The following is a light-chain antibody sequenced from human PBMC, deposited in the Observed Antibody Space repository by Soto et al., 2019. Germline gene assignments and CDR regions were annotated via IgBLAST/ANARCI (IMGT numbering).Light chain of an antibody. CDR3: QQFGGSPPYT. V-gene: IGKV3-20*01. CDR1: QSVSSTY. J-gene: IGKJ2*01. CDR2: GAS. Sequence: EIVLTQSPGTLSLSPGERATLSCRASQSVSSTYLAWYQQKPGQAPRLLIYGASTRATGIPDRFSGSGSGTAFILTISRLEPEDFAVYYCQQFGGSPPYTFGQGTNLEIK.